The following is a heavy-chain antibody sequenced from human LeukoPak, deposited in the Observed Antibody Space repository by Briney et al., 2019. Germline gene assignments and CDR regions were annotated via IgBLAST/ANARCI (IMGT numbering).Heavy chain of an antibody. V-gene: IGHV3-48*01. Sequence: GGSLRPSWAASGFPLSSYSINWVRQAPGKGLEWVSYISSSGSAIYYVDSVKGRFTVSRDNAKNSLFLQMNSPRAEDTAVYYCVRVKGSYFDYWGQGALVTVSS. D-gene: IGHD2-15*01. CDR1: GFPLSSYS. CDR3: VRVKGSYFDY. CDR2: ISSSGSAI. J-gene: IGHJ4*02.